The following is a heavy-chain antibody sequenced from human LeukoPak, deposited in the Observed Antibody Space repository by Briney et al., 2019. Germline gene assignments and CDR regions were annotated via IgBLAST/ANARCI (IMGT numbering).Heavy chain of an antibody. J-gene: IGHJ3*02. CDR2: IYPGDSDT. D-gene: IGHD2-15*01. V-gene: IGHV5-51*01. Sequence: GESLKISCKGSGYSFTSYWIGWVRQMPGKGLEWMGIIYPGDSDTRYSPSFQGQVTISADKSISTAYLQWSSLKASDTAMYYCASAGYCSGGSCYKVAHAFDIWGQGTMVSVSS. CDR3: ASAGYCSGGSCYKVAHAFDI. CDR1: GYSFTSYW.